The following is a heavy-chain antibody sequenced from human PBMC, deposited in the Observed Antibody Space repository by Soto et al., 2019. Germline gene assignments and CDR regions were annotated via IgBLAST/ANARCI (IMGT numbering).Heavy chain of an antibody. J-gene: IGHJ6*02. Sequence: QVQLVQSGAEVKKPGSSVKVSCKASGGTFSSYAISWVRQAPGQGLEWMGGIIPIFGTANYAQKFQGRVTITADESTSTAYMERSSLRSEDTAVYYCARAMGAGTGYYYYGMDVWGQGTTVTVSS. CDR1: GGTFSSYA. V-gene: IGHV1-69*01. CDR3: ARAMGAGTGYYYYGMDV. D-gene: IGHD6-19*01. CDR2: IIPIFGTA.